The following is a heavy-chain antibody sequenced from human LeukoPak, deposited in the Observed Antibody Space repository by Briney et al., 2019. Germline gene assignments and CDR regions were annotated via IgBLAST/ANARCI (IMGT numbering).Heavy chain of an antibody. CDR2: IIPIFGTA. D-gene: IGHD6-13*01. V-gene: IGHV1-69*06. CDR3: ARAPSSWYWFDP. Sequence: SVKVSCKASGGTFSSCAISWVRQAPGQGLEWMGGIIPIFGTANYAQKFLGRVTITADKSTSTAYMELSSLRSEDTAVYYCARAPSSWYWFDPWGQGTLVTVSS. J-gene: IGHJ5*02. CDR1: GGTFSSCA.